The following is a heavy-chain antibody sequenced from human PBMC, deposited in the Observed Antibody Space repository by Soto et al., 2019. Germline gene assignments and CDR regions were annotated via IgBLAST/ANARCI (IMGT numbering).Heavy chain of an antibody. Sequence: QLQLQESGPGLVKPSETLSLTCTVSGGSISSSSYYWGWIRQPPGKGLEWIGSIYYRGNTYYNPSLNRLVTIAVATAKNHSSPKLSSVTAADTAVYVCARERGGSCSGGSCQVDYWGQGTLVTVSS. J-gene: IGHJ4*02. V-gene: IGHV4-39*02. D-gene: IGHD2-15*01. CDR1: GGSISSSSYY. CDR2: IYYRGNT. CDR3: ARERGGSCSGGSCQVDY.